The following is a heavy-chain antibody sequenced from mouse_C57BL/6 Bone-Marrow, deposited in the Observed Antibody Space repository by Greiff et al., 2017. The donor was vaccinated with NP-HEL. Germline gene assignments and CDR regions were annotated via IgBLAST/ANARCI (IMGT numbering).Heavy chain of an antibody. J-gene: IGHJ1*03. V-gene: IGHV2-2*01. CDR2: IWSGGST. CDR1: GFSLTSYG. Sequence: VQLQQSGPGLVQPSQCLSITCTVSGFSLTSYGVHWVRQSPGKGLEWLGVIWSGGSTDYNAAFISRLSISKDNSKRQVFFKMHSLQAEDTAIYYCDRKWGPRPRDLHFYVWGTETTVRLST. CDR3: DRKWGPRPRDLHFYV.